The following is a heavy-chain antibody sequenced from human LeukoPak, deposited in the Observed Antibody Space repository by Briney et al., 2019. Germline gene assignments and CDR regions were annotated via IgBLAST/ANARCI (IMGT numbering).Heavy chain of an antibody. CDR3: ARVKKLMPEFEF. D-gene: IGHD2-2*01. CDR2: INPNRGAT. CDR1: PYTFIDYY. Sequence: APVKVSCKSSPYTFIDYYIHWVRQAPGQGLEWMGWINPNRGATKYAQKFQGRVSMTRDTSINTAYMDLTNLRSDDTAIFYCARVKKLMPEFEFWGQGTLVTVSS. V-gene: IGHV1-2*02. J-gene: IGHJ4*02.